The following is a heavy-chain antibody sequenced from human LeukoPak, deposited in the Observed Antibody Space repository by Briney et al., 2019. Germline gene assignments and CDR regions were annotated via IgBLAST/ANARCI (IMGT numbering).Heavy chain of an antibody. CDR1: GFTFSSYG. CDR2: ISYDGSNK. Sequence: PGRSLRLSCAASGFTFSSYGMHWVRQAPGKGLEWVAVISYDGSNKYYADSVKGRFTISRDNSKNTLYLQMNSLRAEDTAVYYCARGYYYDSSGYSNFDYWGQGTLVTVSS. D-gene: IGHD3-22*01. V-gene: IGHV3-30*03. J-gene: IGHJ4*02. CDR3: ARGYYYDSSGYSNFDY.